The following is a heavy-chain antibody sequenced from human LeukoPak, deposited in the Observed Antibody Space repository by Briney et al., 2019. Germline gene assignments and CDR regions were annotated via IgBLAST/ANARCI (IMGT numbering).Heavy chain of an antibody. CDR2: ISSSSSYI. Sequence: GGSLRLSCAASGFTFSSYSMNWVRQAPGKGLEWVSSISSSSSYIYYADSVKGRFTISRDNAKNSLYLQMNSLRAEDTAVYYCARDPSESGAFDIWGQGTMVTVSS. J-gene: IGHJ3*02. CDR3: ARDPSESGAFDI. D-gene: IGHD2-2*01. V-gene: IGHV3-21*01. CDR1: GFTFSSYS.